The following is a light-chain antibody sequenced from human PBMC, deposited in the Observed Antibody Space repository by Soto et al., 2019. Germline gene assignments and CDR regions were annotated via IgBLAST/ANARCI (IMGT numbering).Light chain of an antibody. Sequence: QSALTQPASVSGSPGQSITLSCTGTGSDVGGYNFVSWYQQHPGKPPKLMIYDVNIRPSGVSNRFSGSKSGNTASLTISGLQAEDEADYYCCSYASSSTRVIFGGGTKLTVL. J-gene: IGLJ2*01. CDR2: DVN. CDR3: CSYASSSTRVI. CDR1: GSDVGGYNF. V-gene: IGLV2-14*03.